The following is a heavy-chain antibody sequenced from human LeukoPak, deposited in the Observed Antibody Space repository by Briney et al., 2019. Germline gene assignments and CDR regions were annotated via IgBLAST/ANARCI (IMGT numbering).Heavy chain of an antibody. J-gene: IGHJ4*02. V-gene: IGHV1-69*13. CDR3: ARGGYSYGYYFDY. CDR1: GGTFSSYA. D-gene: IGHD5-18*01. Sequence: SVKVSCKASGGTFSSYAISWVRQAPGQGLEWMGGIIPIFGTANYAQKFQGRVTITADESTSTAYMELSSLRSEDTAVYYCARGGYSYGYYFDYWGQGTLVTVSS. CDR2: IIPIFGTA.